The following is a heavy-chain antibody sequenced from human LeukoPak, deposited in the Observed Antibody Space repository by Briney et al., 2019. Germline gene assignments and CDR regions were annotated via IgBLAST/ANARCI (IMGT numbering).Heavy chain of an antibody. V-gene: IGHV3-7*04. CDR3: GRANGIDV. CDR1: GFSCSSYW. Sequence: GGSLRLSCAASGFSCSSYWMTWVRQMPGKGLEWVANINQDGSEKYYVDSVRGRFTISRDNAKNSLYLQMNSLRVEDTALYYCGRANGIDVWGQGTTVIVSS. CDR2: INQDGSEK. J-gene: IGHJ6*02.